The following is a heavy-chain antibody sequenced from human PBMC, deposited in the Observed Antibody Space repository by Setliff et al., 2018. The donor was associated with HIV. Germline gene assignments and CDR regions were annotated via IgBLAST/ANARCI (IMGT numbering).Heavy chain of an antibody. Sequence: PSETLSLTCSVSGGSLSGQYWSWIRQSPGTGLEWIGYVHDSDSTKYNPSLKSRVTLSVDLSKNQFSLNLTSVSAADTAVYYCARFYGNYETDNWFDPWGHGILVTVSS. CDR1: GGSLSGQY. D-gene: IGHD3-3*01. J-gene: IGHJ5*02. CDR3: ARFYGNYETDNWFDP. CDR2: VHDSDST. V-gene: IGHV4-59*11.